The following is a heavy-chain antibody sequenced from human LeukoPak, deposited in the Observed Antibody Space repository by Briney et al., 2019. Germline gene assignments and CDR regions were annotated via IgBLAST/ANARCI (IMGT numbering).Heavy chain of an antibody. D-gene: IGHD1-26*01. CDR2: ISYDGSNK. CDR1: VFTFSSYA. J-gene: IGHJ4*02. V-gene: IGHV3-30*04. Sequence: PGGSLRLSCAASVFTFSSYAMHWVRQAPGKGLEWVALISYDGSNKYYADSVKGRFTISRDNSKSTLYLQMNSLRAEDTAVYYCARFYANEWELPHWGQGTLVTVSS. CDR3: ARFYANEWELPH.